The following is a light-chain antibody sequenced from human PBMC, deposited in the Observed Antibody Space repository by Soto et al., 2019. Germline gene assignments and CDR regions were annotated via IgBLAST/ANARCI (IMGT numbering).Light chain of an antibody. J-gene: IGKJ2*02. CDR2: WAY. V-gene: IGKV4-1*01. Sequence: DIVMTQSPDSLPVSLGERATINCKSSRSIFDSSKNENSLAWDQQKPGQPPKLIIYWAYTRESGVSDRFSGGGSVTDFTLIVSTLQAENVEVYYCQQYFLTPRTFGQGTKLEIK. CDR1: RSIFDSSKNENS. CDR3: QQYFLTPRT.